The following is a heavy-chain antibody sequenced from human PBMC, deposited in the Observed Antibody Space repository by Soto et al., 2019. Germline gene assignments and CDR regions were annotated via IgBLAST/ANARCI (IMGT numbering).Heavy chain of an antibody. Sequence: QVQLQQWGAGLLKPSETLSLTCAVYGGFVTSGSYYWSWIRQPPGKGLEWIGEMSHSGGTHFNTSLKSRVTISVHTSKNQFTLKMSSVTAADTALYYCARVERGTATTVVDAFDIWGPGTMVTVSS. D-gene: IGHD1-1*01. CDR2: MSHSGGT. V-gene: IGHV4-34*01. CDR1: GGFVTSGSYY. CDR3: ARVERGTATTVVDAFDI. J-gene: IGHJ3*02.